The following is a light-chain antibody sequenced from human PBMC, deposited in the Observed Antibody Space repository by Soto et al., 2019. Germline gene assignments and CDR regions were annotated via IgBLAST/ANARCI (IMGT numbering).Light chain of an antibody. CDR1: SSDIGGYNY. V-gene: IGLV2-14*01. CDR3: TSYTGSSIVVV. CDR2: EVT. Sequence: QSALTQPASVSGSPGQSITISCTGTSSDIGGYNYVSWYQQHPGKAPKLIIYEVTNRPSGVSNRFSGSKSGNTASLTISGLQADDEGDYYCTSYTGSSIVVVFGGGTKLTVL. J-gene: IGLJ2*01.